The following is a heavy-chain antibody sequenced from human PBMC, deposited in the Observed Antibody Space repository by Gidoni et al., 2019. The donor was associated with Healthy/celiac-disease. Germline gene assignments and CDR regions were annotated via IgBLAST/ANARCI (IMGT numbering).Heavy chain of an antibody. D-gene: IGHD6-19*01. Sequence: EVQLLESGGGLVQPGGALRLSCAASGFTFSSYAMSWVRQAPGQGLEWVSSISGSGGSTYYADSVKGRFTISRDNSKNTLYLQMNSLRAEDTAVYYCAKDRAVAGTGDYWGQGTLVTVSS. J-gene: IGHJ4*02. V-gene: IGHV3-23*01. CDR2: ISGSGGST. CDR1: GFTFSSYA. CDR3: AKDRAVAGTGDY.